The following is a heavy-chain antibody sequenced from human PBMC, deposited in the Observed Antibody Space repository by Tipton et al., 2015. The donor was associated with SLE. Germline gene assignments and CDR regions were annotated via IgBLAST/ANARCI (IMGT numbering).Heavy chain of an antibody. Sequence: LRLSCVASGFSFSSYWMSWVRQAPGKGLEWIGEIFHSGGTNYNPSLKSRVTMSVDKSKNHFSLKLSSVTAADTAIYYCARSYGNLYYFDYWGQGTLVTVSS. D-gene: IGHD4-17*01. CDR1: GFSFSSYW. J-gene: IGHJ4*02. CDR3: ARSYGNLYYFDY. CDR2: IFHSGGT. V-gene: IGHV4/OR15-8*01.